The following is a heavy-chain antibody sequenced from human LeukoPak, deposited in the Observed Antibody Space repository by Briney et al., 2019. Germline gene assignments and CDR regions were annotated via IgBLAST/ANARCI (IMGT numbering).Heavy chain of an antibody. D-gene: IGHD4-17*01. CDR2: IYSGGST. J-gene: IGHJ4*02. CDR3: ARGPPQMTTAYGYFDY. V-gene: IGHV3-66*01. CDR1: GFTVSSNY. Sequence: PGGSLRLSCAASGFTVSSNYMSWVRQAPGKGLEWVSVIYSGGSTYYADSVKGRFTISRDNSKNTLYPQMNSLRAEDTAVYYCARGPPQMTTAYGYFDYWGQGTLVTVSS.